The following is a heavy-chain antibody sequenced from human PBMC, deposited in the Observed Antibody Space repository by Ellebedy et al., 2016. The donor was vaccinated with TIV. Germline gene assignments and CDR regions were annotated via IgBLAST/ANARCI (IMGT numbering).Heavy chain of an antibody. Sequence: ASVKVSXXASGYTFTDYGISWVRQAPGQGLEWMGWISAFNRNTNYAQKLQGRVTMTTDTSTSTAYMELRSLRSDDTVVYYCAREVSGSSAYEDYWGQGTLVTVSS. CDR3: AREVSGSSAYEDY. V-gene: IGHV1-18*01. CDR1: GYTFTDYG. J-gene: IGHJ4*02. D-gene: IGHD3-22*01. CDR2: ISAFNRNT.